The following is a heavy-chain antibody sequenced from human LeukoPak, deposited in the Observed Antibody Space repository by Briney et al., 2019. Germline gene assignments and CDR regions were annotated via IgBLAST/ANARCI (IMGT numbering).Heavy chain of an antibody. CDR2: IGGDGVNT. D-gene: IGHD2-2*01. V-gene: IGHV3-23*01. CDR3: AKWGSLYQYEVH. Sequence: GGSLRLSCAASGFTFSSYAMSWVRQAPGMGLEWVSLIGGDGVNTFYADSVKGRFTISRDNPKNTLYLQMNSLRAEDTAVYYCAKWGSLYQYEVHWGQGTLVTVSS. CDR1: GFTFSSYA. J-gene: IGHJ4*02.